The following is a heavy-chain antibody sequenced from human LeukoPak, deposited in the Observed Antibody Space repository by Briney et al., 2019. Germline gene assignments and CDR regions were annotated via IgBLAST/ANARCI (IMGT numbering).Heavy chain of an antibody. Sequence: PSQTLSLTCTVSGGSISSGSYYWSWIRQPAGKGLEWIGRIYTSGSTNYNPSLKSRVTISVDTSKNQFSLKLSYVTAADTAVYYCARDVFPSMVRGVTAPLNAFDIWGQGTMVTVSS. CDR1: GGSISSGSYY. J-gene: IGHJ3*02. CDR2: IYTSGST. V-gene: IGHV4-61*02. CDR3: ARDVFPSMVRGVTAPLNAFDI. D-gene: IGHD3-10*01.